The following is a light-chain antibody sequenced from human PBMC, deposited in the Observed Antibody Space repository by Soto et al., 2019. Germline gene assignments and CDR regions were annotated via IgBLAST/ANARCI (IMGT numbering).Light chain of an antibody. V-gene: IGKV1-5*03. J-gene: IGKJ1*01. CDR2: KAS. CDR1: QTISSW. CDR3: QQD. Sequence: DIQMTQSPSTLSGSVGDRVTITCRASQTISSWLAWYQQKPGKAPKLLIYKASTLKSGVPSRFSGSGSGTEFTLSSGSLQPDDVADYYSQQDIGQGTKVDIK.